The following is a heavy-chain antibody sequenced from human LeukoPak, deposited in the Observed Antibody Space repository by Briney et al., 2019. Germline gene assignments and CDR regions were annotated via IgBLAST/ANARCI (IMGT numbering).Heavy chain of an antibody. CDR3: AREALYCSSTSCYAYYFDY. CDR2: IYSGGST. D-gene: IGHD2-2*01. J-gene: IGHJ4*02. Sequence: AGRSLRLSCAASGFTVSSNYMSWVRQAPGKGLEWVSVIYSGGSTYYADSVKGRFTISRDNSKNTLYLQMNSLRAEDTAVYYCAREALYCSSTSCYAYYFDYWGQGTLVTVSS. CDR1: GFTVSSNY. V-gene: IGHV3-53*01.